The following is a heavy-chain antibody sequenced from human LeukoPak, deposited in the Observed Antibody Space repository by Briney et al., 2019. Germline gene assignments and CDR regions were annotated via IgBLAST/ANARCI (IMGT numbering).Heavy chain of an antibody. CDR1: GFTFSRFG. CDR3: AKPRIIGLGWAQFDY. V-gene: IGHV3-23*01. Sequence: GGSLRLSCVTSGFTFSRFGMTWVRQPPGKGLEWVASFDGNADGTYYADSVKGRCTISRDDSKSTLYLQMNSLRAEDTAIYYCAKPRIIGLGWAQFDYWGQGSLVTVSS. CDR2: FDGNADGT. J-gene: IGHJ4*02. D-gene: IGHD2-15*01.